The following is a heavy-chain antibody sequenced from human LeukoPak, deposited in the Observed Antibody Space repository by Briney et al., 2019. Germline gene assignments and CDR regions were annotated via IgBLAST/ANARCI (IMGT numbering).Heavy chain of an antibody. J-gene: IGHJ5*02. Sequence: SETLSLTCTVSGYSISSGYYWGWIRQPPGKGLEWIGSIYHSGSTYYNPSLKSRATISVDTSKNQFSLKLSSVTAADTAVYYCVRGRYSSGWFKDKNWFDPWGQGIPVTVSS. CDR2: IYHSGST. CDR1: GYSISSGYY. D-gene: IGHD6-19*01. V-gene: IGHV4-38-2*02. CDR3: VRGRYSSGWFKDKNWFDP.